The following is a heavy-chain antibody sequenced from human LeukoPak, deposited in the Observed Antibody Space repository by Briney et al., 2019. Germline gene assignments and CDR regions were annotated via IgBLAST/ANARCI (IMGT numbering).Heavy chain of an antibody. J-gene: IGHJ4*02. CDR1: GGSISSSSYY. V-gene: IGHV3-48*01. CDR3: ARDIAVAGDPEGDNFDY. CDR2: ISSSSSTI. Sequence: ETLSLTCTVSGGSISSSSYYWGWVRQAPGKGLEWVSYISSSSSTIYYADSVKGRFTISRDNAKNSLYLQMNSLRAEDTAVYYCARDIAVAGDPEGDNFDYWGQGTLVTVSS. D-gene: IGHD6-19*01.